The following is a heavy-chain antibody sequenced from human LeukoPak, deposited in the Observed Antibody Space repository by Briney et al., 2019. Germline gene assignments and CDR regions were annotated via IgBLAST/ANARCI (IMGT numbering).Heavy chain of an antibody. J-gene: IGHJ5*02. V-gene: IGHV3-30*04. CDR3: VREGGSDWYSGWFDP. D-gene: IGHD6-19*01. Sequence: GGSLRLSCAASGFTFSSYAMHWVRQAPGKGLEWVAVISYDGSNKYYADSVKGRFTISRDNAKNSLFLQMNSLRAEDTAVYYCVREGGSDWYSGWFDPWGQGTLVTVSS. CDR1: GFTFSSYA. CDR2: ISYDGSNK.